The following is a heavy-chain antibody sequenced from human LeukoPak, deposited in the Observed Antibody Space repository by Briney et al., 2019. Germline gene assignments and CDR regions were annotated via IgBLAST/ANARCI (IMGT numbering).Heavy chain of an antibody. CDR1: GSTVSSNY. CDR3: ARDYDAFDI. Sequence: GGSLRLSCAASGSTVSSNYMSWVRQPPGKGLEWVSSISSSSSYIYYADSVKGRFTISRDNAKNSLYLQMNSLRAEDTAVYYCARDYDAFDIWGQGTMVTVSS. J-gene: IGHJ3*02. CDR2: ISSSSSYI. V-gene: IGHV3-21*01.